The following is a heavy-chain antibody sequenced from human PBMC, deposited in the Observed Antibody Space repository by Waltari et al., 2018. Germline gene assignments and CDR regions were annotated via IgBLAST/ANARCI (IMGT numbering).Heavy chain of an antibody. Sequence: ESGGGLIQPGGSLRLSCAASGFTVSSNYMSWARQAPRKGLEWVSVIYSGGSTYYADSVKGRFTISRDNSKNTLYLQMKSLRAEDKAVYYCGRVRVESLWFGELVDEDAFDIWGQGTMVTVSS. J-gene: IGHJ3*02. D-gene: IGHD3-10*01. CDR2: IYSGGST. CDR3: GRVRVESLWFGELVDEDAFDI. V-gene: IGHV3-53*01. CDR1: GFTVSSNY.